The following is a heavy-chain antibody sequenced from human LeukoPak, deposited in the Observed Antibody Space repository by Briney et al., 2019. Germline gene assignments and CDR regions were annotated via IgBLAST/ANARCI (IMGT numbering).Heavy chain of an antibody. CDR2: ISYDGSDK. V-gene: IGHV3-30*04. J-gene: IGHJ4*02. CDR3: AREVVAVLPDASTNDY. D-gene: IGHD2-8*01. CDR1: GFTFSSYA. Sequence: GGSLRLSCAASGFTFSSYAMHWVRQAPGKGLEWVALISYDGSDKYYADTVEGRFTISGDNSKSTVHLQMNSLRTEDTAVYFCAREVVAVLPDASTNDYWGQGALVFVSS.